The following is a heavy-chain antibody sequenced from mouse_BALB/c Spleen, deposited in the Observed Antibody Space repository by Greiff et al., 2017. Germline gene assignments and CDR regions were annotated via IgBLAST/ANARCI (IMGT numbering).Heavy chain of an antibody. J-gene: IGHJ3*01. V-gene: IGHV1-82*01. CDR3: ARWGDYGYPFAY. CDR2: IYPGDGDT. Sequence: QVQLQQSGPELVKPGASVKISCKASGYAFSSSWMNWVKQRPGQGLEWIGRIYPGDGDTNYNGKFKGKATLTADKSSSTAYMQLSGLTSVDSAVYFCARWGDYGYPFAYGGQGTLVTVSA. D-gene: IGHD1-2*01. CDR1: GYAFSSSW.